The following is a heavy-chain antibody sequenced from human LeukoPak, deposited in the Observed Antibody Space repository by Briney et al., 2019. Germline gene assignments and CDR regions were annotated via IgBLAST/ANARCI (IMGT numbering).Heavy chain of an antibody. CDR2: INPNSGGT. CDR3: AKARHSSGWYGQLGAFDI. J-gene: IGHJ3*02. Sequence: GASVKVSCKASGYTFTGYYMHWVRQAPGQGLEWMGWINPNSGGTNYAQKFQGRVTTTRDTSISTAYMELSRLRSDDTAVYYCAKARHSSGWYGQLGAFDIWGQGTMVTVSS. V-gene: IGHV1-2*02. D-gene: IGHD6-19*01. CDR1: GYTFTGYY.